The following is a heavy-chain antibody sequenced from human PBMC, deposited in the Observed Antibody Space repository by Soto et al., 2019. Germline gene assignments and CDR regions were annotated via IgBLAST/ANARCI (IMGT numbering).Heavy chain of an antibody. CDR1: GFTFSSYA. J-gene: IGHJ6*02. CDR3: AKHFGRGGAPYYYHYYRMDL. CDR2: ISGSGGST. Sequence: EVQLLESGGGLVQPGGSLRLSCAASGFTFSSYAMSWVRQAPGKGLEWVSAISGSGGSTYYADSVKGRFTISRDNSKNKLYLQINRLKAEDTALNYLAKHFGRGGAPYYYHYYRMDLWGQGTTVTVSS. V-gene: IGHV3-23*01. D-gene: IGHD3-10*01.